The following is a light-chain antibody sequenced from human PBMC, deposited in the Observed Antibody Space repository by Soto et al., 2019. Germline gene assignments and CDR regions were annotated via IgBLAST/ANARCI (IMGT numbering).Light chain of an antibody. CDR3: AAWDDSPPRVV. J-gene: IGLJ2*01. CDR1: SSNIGSNT. CDR2: SNN. V-gene: IGLV1-44*01. Sequence: QAVVTQPPSASGTPGQRVTISCSGSSSNIGSNTVNWYQQLPGTAPKLLIYSNNQRPSGVPDRFSGSKSGTSASLAISGLQSEDEADYYCAAWDDSPPRVVFGGGTKLTVL.